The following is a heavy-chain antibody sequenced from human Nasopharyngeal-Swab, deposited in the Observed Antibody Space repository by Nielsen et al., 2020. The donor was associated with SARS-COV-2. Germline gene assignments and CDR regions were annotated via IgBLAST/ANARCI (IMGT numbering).Heavy chain of an antibody. J-gene: IGHJ4*02. CDR1: GGSISRGGYY. D-gene: IGHD6-19*01. V-gene: IGHV4-31*03. Sequence: SETLSLTCTVSGGSISRGGYYWSWIRQHPGKGLEWIGYIYYSGSTNYKPSLKSRVTISVDKSKNQLSLKLSSVTAADTAVYYCARSRSSSGWYGEGCFDYWGQGTLVTVSS. CDR3: ARSRSSSGWYGEGCFDY. CDR2: IYYSGST.